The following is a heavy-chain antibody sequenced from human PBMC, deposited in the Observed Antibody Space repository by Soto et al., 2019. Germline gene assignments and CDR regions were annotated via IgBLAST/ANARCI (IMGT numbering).Heavy chain of an antibody. CDR1: GGSISSYY. J-gene: IGHJ5*02. CDR2: IYYSGST. D-gene: IGHD3-3*01. Sequence: LSLTCTVSGGSISSYYWSWIRQPPGKGLEWIGYIYYSGSTNYNPSLKSRVTISVDTSKNQFSLKLSSVTAADTAVYYCARDRVATIFGVVIIGEFDPWRQGTLVTVSS. V-gene: IGHV4-59*01. CDR3: ARDRVATIFGVVIIGEFDP.